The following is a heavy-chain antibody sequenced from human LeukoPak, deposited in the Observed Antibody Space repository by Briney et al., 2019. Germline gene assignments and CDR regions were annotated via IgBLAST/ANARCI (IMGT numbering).Heavy chain of an antibody. Sequence: HPGGSLRLSCAASGFSFDDYAMHWVRQAPGKGLEWVSGISWNSGSIGYADSVKGRFTISRDNAKNSLYLQMNSLRAEDTALYYCAKDMGYDNLTAGAFDIWGQGTMVTVSS. CDR1: GFSFDDYA. D-gene: IGHD3-9*01. CDR3: AKDMGYDNLTAGAFDI. J-gene: IGHJ3*02. CDR2: ISWNSGSI. V-gene: IGHV3-9*01.